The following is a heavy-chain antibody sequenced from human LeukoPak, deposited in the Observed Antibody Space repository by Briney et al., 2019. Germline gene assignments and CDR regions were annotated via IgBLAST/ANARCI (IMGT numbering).Heavy chain of an antibody. CDR3: ATSRTFDY. D-gene: IGHD2-2*01. V-gene: IGHV3-7*01. CDR1: GFTFSSYW. J-gene: IGHJ4*02. Sequence: PEGSLRLSCTASGFTFSSYWMNWVRQAPGKGLEWVASIKQDGSEKYYVDSVKGRFTISRDNTKNSLYLQMNNLRTDDTAVYYCATSRTFDYWGQGTLVTVSS. CDR2: IKQDGSEK.